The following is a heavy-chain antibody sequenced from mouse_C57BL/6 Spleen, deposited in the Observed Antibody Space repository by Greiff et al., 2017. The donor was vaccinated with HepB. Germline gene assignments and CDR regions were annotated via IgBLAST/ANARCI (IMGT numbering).Heavy chain of an antibody. CDR1: GYTFTSYW. D-gene: IGHD1-2*01. Sequence: VQLQQPGAELVRPGTSVKLSCKASGYTFTSYWMHWVKQRPGQGLEWIGVIDPSDSYTNYNQKFKGKATLTVDTSSSTAYMQLSSLTSEDSAVYYCAREAGRNGVFDYWGQGTTLTVSS. CDR2: IDPSDSYT. CDR3: AREAGRNGVFDY. V-gene: IGHV1-59*01. J-gene: IGHJ2*01.